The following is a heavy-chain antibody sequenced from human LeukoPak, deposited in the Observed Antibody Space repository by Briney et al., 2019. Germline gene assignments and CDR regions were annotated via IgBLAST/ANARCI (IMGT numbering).Heavy chain of an antibody. J-gene: IGHJ5*02. CDR1: GFTFSSYA. Sequence: GGSLRLSCAASGFTFSSYAMSWVRQAPGKGLEWVSAISGSGGSTYYADSVKGRFTISRDNSENTLYLQMNSLRAEDTAVYYCAKEPQQQLVRNWFDPWGQGTLVTVSS. D-gene: IGHD6-13*01. CDR3: AKEPQQQLVRNWFDP. V-gene: IGHV3-23*01. CDR2: ISGSGGST.